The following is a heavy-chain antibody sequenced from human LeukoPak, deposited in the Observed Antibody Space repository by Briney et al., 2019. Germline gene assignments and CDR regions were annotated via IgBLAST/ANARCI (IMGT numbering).Heavy chain of an antibody. J-gene: IGHJ4*02. CDR2: IYPVDSDI. CDR1: GYSFSNYW. CDR3: ARLQSLATVAFFFDS. D-gene: IGHD4-11*01. V-gene: IGHV5-51*01. Sequence: GESLQISCQASGYSFSNYWIGWVRQLPDKGLKWMAIIYPVDSDIRYSPSSQGRVTISADKSINTAYLQWSSLKASDTAIYYCARLQSLATVAFFFDSWGQGTLVTVSS.